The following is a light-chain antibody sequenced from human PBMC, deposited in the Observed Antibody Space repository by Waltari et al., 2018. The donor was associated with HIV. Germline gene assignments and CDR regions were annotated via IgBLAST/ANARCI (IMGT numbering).Light chain of an antibody. CDR3: QQSFTSFFT. V-gene: IGKV1-39*01. J-gene: IGKJ3*01. Sequence: DIQLTQSPSSLSASVGDSLTITCRASQSISNYLNWYQKKPGRAPKLLIYAASSLHSGVPSRFRGSGSGTDFTLTISSLQPEDFATYYFQQSFTSFFTFGPGTKVDIK. CDR2: AAS. CDR1: QSISNY.